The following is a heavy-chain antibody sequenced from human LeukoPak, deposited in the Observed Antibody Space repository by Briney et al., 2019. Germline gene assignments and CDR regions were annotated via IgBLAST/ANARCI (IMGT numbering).Heavy chain of an antibody. CDR1: GGSFSGYY. D-gene: IGHD2-2*01. CDR3: ARRVPAATNDAFDI. V-gene: IGHV4-34*01. J-gene: IGHJ3*02. Sequence: SETLSLTCAVYGGSFSGYYWSWIRQPPGKGLEWIGEINHSGSTNYNPSLKSRVTISVDTSKNQFSLKLSSVTAADTAVYYCARRVPAATNDAFDIWGQGTMVTVSS. CDR2: INHSGST.